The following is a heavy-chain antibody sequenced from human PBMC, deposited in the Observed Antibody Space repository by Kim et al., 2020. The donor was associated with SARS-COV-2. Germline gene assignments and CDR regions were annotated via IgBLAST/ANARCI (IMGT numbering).Heavy chain of an antibody. D-gene: IGHD4-17*01. CDR1: GFAFSDHY. CDR2: TRNKARSYTT. Sequence: GGSLRLSCAASGFAFSDHYIDWVRQAPGEGLEWVGRTRNKARSYTTEYAASLKGRFTISRDASKNSLYLQMNSLKTEDTAVYYCARAGVTTTNSFYPHYNVDVWGQGTSVTVSS. CDR3: ARAGVTTTNSFYPHYNVDV. V-gene: IGHV3-72*01. J-gene: IGHJ6*02.